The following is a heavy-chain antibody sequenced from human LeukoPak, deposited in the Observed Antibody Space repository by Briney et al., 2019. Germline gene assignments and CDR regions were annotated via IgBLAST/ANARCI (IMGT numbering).Heavy chain of an antibody. J-gene: IGHJ3*01. CDR1: GGSMSGYY. D-gene: IGHD2-21*01. Sequence: SETLSLTCTVSGGSMSGYYWTWIRQPAGKGLEWIGRIYTSGNTNYNPSLKSRVAMSVDTSKNQFSLRVSSVTAAYTAVYYCASGSELLQDGFDLWGQGTMVTVSS. V-gene: IGHV4-4*07. CDR2: IYTSGNT. CDR3: ASGSELLQDGFDL.